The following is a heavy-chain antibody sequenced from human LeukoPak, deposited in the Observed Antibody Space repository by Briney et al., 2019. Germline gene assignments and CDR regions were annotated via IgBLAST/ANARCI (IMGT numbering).Heavy chain of an antibody. CDR2: IYYSGST. Sequence: SETLSLTCTVSGGSISSSSYYWGWIRQPPGKGLEWIGSIYYSGSTNYNPSLKSRVTISVDTSKNQFSLKLSSVTAADTAVFYCAREGGYSYGDAPLHFDYWGQGTLVTVSS. CDR3: AREGGYSYGDAPLHFDY. D-gene: IGHD5-18*01. CDR1: GGSISSSSYY. J-gene: IGHJ4*02. V-gene: IGHV4-39*07.